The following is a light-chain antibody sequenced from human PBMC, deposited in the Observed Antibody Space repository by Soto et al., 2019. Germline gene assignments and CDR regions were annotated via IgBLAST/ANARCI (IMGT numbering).Light chain of an antibody. V-gene: IGKV1-27*01. CDR3: QKYDSAPLT. Sequence: DIQMTQSPSSLSASVGDRVTITCRASQGISNNLAWYQQKPGKVPRLLIYGASTLQSGVPSRFSGSGSGTDFTLTISSLHPEDVATYYCQKYDSAPLTFGQGTKVEFK. CDR2: GAS. CDR1: QGISNN. J-gene: IGKJ1*01.